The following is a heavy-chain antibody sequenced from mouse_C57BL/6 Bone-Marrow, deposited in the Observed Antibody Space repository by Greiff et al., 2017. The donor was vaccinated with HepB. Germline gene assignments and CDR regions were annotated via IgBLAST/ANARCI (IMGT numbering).Heavy chain of an antibody. CDR1: GFTFSNYW. V-gene: IGHV6-3*01. CDR3: TDDGPSRRWFAY. D-gene: IGHD2-3*01. Sequence: EVKLVESGGGLVQPGGSMKLSCVASGFTFSNYWMNWVRQSPEKGLEWVAQIRLKSDNYATHYAESVKGRFTISRDDSKSSVYLQMSNLRAEDIGIYYCTDDGPSRRWFAYWGQGTLVTVSA. CDR2: IRLKSDNYAT. J-gene: IGHJ3*01.